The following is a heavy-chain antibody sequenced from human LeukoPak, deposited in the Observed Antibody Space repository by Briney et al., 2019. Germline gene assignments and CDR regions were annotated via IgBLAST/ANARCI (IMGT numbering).Heavy chain of an antibody. CDR3: GRRTGFYSPHFDF. D-gene: IGHD3-9*01. CDR1: GGSLSSNNYS. V-gene: IGHV4-39*01. Sequence: SETLSLTCTVFGGSLSSNNYSWGWVRQPPGKGLEWIGSISYSGSSYYNPSLQSRVTTSVDTSKNQFSLHLSSVTAADTAVYYCGRRTGFYSPHFDFWGQGTLVTVSS. J-gene: IGHJ4*02. CDR2: ISYSGSS.